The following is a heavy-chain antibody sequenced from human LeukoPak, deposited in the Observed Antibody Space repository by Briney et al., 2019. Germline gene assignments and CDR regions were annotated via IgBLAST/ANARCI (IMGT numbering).Heavy chain of an antibody. J-gene: IGHJ5*02. CDR2: INHSAST. V-gene: IGHV4-34*01. D-gene: IGHD3-3*01. Sequence: PSETLSLTCAVYGGSFSGYYWSWIRQPPGKGLEWIGEINHSASTNYNPSLKSRVTISVDTSKNQCSLKLSSVTAADTAVYYCARGGLRFYDFWSGYSFGNWFDPWGQGTLVTVSS. CDR1: GGSFSGYY. CDR3: ARGGLRFYDFWSGYSFGNWFDP.